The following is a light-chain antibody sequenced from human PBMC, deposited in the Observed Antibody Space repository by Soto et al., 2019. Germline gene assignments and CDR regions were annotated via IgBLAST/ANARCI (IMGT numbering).Light chain of an antibody. CDR3: KQYNSYPIT. Sequence: DIQMTQSPSTLSASVGDRVTITCRASQSISSWLAWYQQKPGKAPKLLIYKASSLESGVPSRFSGSGSGTEFTLTISSLQPDDFAPYYCKQYNSYPITFGGGTKVDIK. CDR2: KAS. CDR1: QSISSW. J-gene: IGKJ4*01. V-gene: IGKV1-5*03.